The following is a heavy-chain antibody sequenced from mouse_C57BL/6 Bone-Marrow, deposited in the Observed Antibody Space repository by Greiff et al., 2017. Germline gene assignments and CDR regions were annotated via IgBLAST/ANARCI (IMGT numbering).Heavy chain of an antibody. CDR3: ARDDYNYAMDY. J-gene: IGHJ4*01. CDR2: ISDGGSYT. CDR1: GFTFSSYA. Sequence: EVQVVESGGGLVKPGGSLKLSCAASGFTFSSYAMSWVRQTPEKRLEWVATISDGGSYTYYPDNVKGGFTISRDNAKNNLYLQMSHLKSEDTAMYYCARDDYNYAMDYWGQGTSVTVSS. D-gene: IGHD2-4*01. V-gene: IGHV5-4*01.